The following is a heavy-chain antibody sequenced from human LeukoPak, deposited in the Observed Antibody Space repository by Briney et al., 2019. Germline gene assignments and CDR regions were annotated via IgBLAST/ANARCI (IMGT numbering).Heavy chain of an antibody. CDR1: GGSMNGHF. CDR3: ARLLDNDGSGDPDTFDM. D-gene: IGHD3-22*01. Sequence: SETLSLTCTVSGGSMNGHFWTWTRQPPGKGLEWIAFIHYAGRIRYNPSLQSRATISLDRSESRFSLKLTSVTAADSAVYYCARLLDNDGSGDPDTFDMWGQGTVVVVSS. V-gene: IGHV4-59*11. CDR2: IHYAGRI. J-gene: IGHJ3*02.